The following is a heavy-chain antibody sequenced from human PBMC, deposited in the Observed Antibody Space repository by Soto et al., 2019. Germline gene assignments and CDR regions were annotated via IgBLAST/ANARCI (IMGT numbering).Heavy chain of an antibody. D-gene: IGHD2-2*03. CDR2: IKQDGSEK. V-gene: IGHV3-7*01. CDR3: ASGYCSSTSCYAGLGLGAFDI. Sequence: GGSLRLSCAASGFTFSSYWMSWVRQAPGKGLEWVANIKQDGSEKYYVDSVKGRFTISRDNAKNSLYLQMNSLRAEDTAVYYCASGYCSSTSCYAGLGLGAFDIWGQGTMVTVSS. CDR1: GFTFSSYW. J-gene: IGHJ3*02.